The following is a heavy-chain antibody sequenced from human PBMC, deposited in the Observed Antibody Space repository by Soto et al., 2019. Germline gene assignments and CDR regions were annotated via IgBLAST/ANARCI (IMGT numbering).Heavy chain of an antibody. D-gene: IGHD6-13*01. J-gene: IGHJ5*01. CDR2: TYYRSKWYN. V-gene: IGHV6-1*01. CDR3: ARLIGSSWLDS. CDR1: GDSVSSNSAT. Sequence: PSQTLSLTCAISGDSVSSNSATWDWIRHSPSRGLEWLGRTYYRSKWYNDYAVSVKSRITINPDTSNNQLSLQLNSVTPDDTAVYYCARLIGSSWLDSWGQGTLVTVSS.